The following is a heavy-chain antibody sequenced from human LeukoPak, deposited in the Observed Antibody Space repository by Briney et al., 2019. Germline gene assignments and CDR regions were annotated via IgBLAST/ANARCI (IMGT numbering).Heavy chain of an antibody. CDR3: ARDGYSDAFDI. V-gene: IGHV4-39*07. D-gene: IGHD1-1*01. CDR2: IYYSGST. CDR1: GGSVSSSSYY. J-gene: IGHJ3*02. Sequence: SETLSLTCTVSGGSVSSSSYYWGWIRQPPGKGLEWIGSIYYSGSTYYNPSLKSRVTISVDTSKNQFSLKLSSVTAADTAVYYCARDGYSDAFDIWGQGTMVTVSS.